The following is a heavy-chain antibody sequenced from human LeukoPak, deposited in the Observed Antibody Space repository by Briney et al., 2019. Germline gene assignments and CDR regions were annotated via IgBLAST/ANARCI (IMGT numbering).Heavy chain of an antibody. J-gene: IGHJ2*01. CDR3: ARDSRGTDPWYFDV. CDR1: GESISTYS. D-gene: IGHD3-22*01. Sequence: SETLSLTCTVSGFVSGESISTYSWSWFRQPAGKGLEWLGRINPSGSTNYNPSLKSRVTISEGKSRNQVSLKLNSVTAADTAVYYCARDSRGTDPWYFDVWGRGTLVTVSS. V-gene: IGHV4-4*07. CDR2: INPSGST.